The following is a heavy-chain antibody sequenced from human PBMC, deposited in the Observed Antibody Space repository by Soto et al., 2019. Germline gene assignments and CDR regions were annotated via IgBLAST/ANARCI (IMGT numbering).Heavy chain of an antibody. J-gene: IGHJ4*02. V-gene: IGHV3-33*01. CDR1: GFSFANYG. Sequence: GGSLRLSCAASGFSFANYGLHWVRQAPGKGLEWVSFIFYDGITKYYGKAVKGRFTISRDNAKNSLYLQMNSLRAEDTAVYYCARASEDSLRFDYWGQGTLVTVPQ. D-gene: IGHD6-6*01. CDR3: ARASEDSLRFDY. CDR2: IFYDGITK.